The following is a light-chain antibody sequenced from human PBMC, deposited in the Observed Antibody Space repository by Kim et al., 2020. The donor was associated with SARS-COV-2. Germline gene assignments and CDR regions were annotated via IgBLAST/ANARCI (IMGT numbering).Light chain of an antibody. V-gene: IGLV3-1*01. CDR2: QDT. J-gene: IGLJ2*01. CDR1: KLGDKY. Sequence: SYELTQPPSVSVSPGQTASISCSGDKLGDKYACWYQQKPGRSPVLVIYQDTKRPSGIPERFSGSNTGNTATLTISGTQVRDEAGYYCQAWDSSTWVFGGGTQLTVL. CDR3: QAWDSSTWV.